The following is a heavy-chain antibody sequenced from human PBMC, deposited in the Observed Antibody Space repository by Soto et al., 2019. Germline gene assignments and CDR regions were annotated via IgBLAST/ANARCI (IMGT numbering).Heavy chain of an antibody. J-gene: IGHJ4*02. CDR2: INPNSGGT. V-gene: IGHV1-2*02. CDR3: ARVQYSSGWYNEFDY. Sequence: QVQLVQSGAEVKKPGASVKVSCKASGYTFTGYYMHWVRQAPGQGLEWMGWINPNSGGTNYAQKFEGRVTMTRDTSISTAYMELSRLRSDDTAVYYCARVQYSSGWYNEFDYWGQGTLVTVSS. CDR1: GYTFTGYY. D-gene: IGHD6-19*01.